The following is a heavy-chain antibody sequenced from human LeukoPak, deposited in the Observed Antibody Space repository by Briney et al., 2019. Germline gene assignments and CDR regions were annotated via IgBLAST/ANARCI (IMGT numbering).Heavy chain of an antibody. D-gene: IGHD3-3*01. J-gene: IGHJ5*02. CDR1: GGSISSYY. Sequence: PSETLSLTCTVSGGSISSYYWSWIRQPPGKGLEWIGYIYYSGSTNYNPSLKSRVTISVDTSKNQFSLKLSSVTAADTAVYYCAGDYDFWSGLRFDPWGQGTLVTVSS. V-gene: IGHV4-59*01. CDR3: AGDYDFWSGLRFDP. CDR2: IYYSGST.